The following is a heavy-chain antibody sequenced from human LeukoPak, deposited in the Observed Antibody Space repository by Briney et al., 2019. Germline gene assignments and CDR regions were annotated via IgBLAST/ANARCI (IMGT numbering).Heavy chain of an antibody. D-gene: IGHD1-14*01. CDR3: AASRPGGGSVRIPHY. J-gene: IGHJ4*01. Sequence: ASVKVSCKASGFTFTSSAMQWVRQARGQRLEWIGWIVVGSGNTNYAQKSQERVTITRDMSTSTAYMELSSPRSEDTAVYYCAASRPGGGSVRIPHYWGQGTLVTVSS. V-gene: IGHV1-58*02. CDR1: GFTFTSSA. CDR2: IVVGSGNT.